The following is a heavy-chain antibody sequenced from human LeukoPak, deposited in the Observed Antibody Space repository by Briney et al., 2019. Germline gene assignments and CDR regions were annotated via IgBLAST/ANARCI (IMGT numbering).Heavy chain of an antibody. V-gene: IGHV3-9*01. CDR3: AKDGKPGYYDILTGYYPL. CDR1: GFTFDDYA. D-gene: IGHD3-9*01. Sequence: GRSLRLSCAASGFTFDDYAMHWVRQAPGKGLEWVSGISWNSGSIGYADSVKGRFTISRDNAKNSLYLQMNSLRAEDTALYYCAKDGKPGYYDILTGYYPLWGQGTLVTVSS. J-gene: IGHJ4*02. CDR2: ISWNSGSI.